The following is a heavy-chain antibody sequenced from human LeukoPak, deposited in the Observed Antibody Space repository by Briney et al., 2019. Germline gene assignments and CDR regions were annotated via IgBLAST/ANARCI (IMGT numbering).Heavy chain of an antibody. D-gene: IGHD5-24*01. CDR1: GFTFSSYS. Sequence: GGSLRLSCAASGFTFSSYSMIWVRQAPGKGLEWVSFISTSSSYIYYADSVKGRFTISRDNAKSSLYLQINSLRAEDTAVYYCARTEMGYYYYYMDVWGTGTTVTISS. CDR3: ARTEMGYYYYYMDV. CDR2: ISTSSSYI. V-gene: IGHV3-21*01. J-gene: IGHJ6*03.